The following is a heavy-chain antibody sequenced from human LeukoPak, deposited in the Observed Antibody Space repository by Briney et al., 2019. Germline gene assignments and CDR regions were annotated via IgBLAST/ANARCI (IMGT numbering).Heavy chain of an antibody. CDR3: ARAGFGSGSSNWFDP. CDR2: ISTNTGNP. D-gene: IGHD3-10*01. Sequence: ASVKVSCKASGYTFTSYAMNWVRQAPGQGLEWMGWISTNTGNPTYAQGFTGRFVFSLDTSVSTAYLQISSLKAEDTAVYYCARAGFGSGSSNWFDPWGRGTLVTVSS. V-gene: IGHV7-4-1*02. CDR1: GYTFTSYA. J-gene: IGHJ5*02.